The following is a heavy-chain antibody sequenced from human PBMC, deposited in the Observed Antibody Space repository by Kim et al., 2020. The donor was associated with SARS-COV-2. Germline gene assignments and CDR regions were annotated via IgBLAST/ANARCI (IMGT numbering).Heavy chain of an antibody. J-gene: IGHJ3*02. V-gene: IGHV5-51*01. CDR2: T. Sequence: TRYSPSFQGQVTISADKSISTAYLQWSSLKASDTAMYYCARLRKVDAFDIWGQGTMVTVSS. CDR3: ARLRKVDAFDI.